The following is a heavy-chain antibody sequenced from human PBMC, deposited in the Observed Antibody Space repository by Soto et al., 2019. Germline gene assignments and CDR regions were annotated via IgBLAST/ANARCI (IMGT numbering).Heavy chain of an antibody. CDR3: ARDYCSGASCYTGTDAFDI. J-gene: IGHJ3*02. CDR1: GFTFSSYE. CDR2: ITDRGNTK. V-gene: IGHV3-48*03. Sequence: EVQLVESGGSLIQPGGSVRLSCVVSGFTFSSYEMNWVRQAPGKGLEWVSYITDRGNTKYYADSVEGRFTISRDNAKNSLYLQMNSVRAEDTAVYYCARDYCSGASCYTGTDAFDIWGQGTMVTVSS. D-gene: IGHD2-15*01.